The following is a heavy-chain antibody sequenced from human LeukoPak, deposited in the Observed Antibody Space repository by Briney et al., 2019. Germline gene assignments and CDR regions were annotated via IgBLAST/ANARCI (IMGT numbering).Heavy chain of an antibody. CDR3: AKDRSFDY. CDR2: ISYDGSNK. V-gene: IGHV3-30*18. CDR1: GFTFSSYG. Sequence: GGSLRLSCAASGFTFSSYGMHWVRQAPGKGLEWVAVISYDGSNKYYADSVKGRFTISRDNSKNTLYLQMNSLRAEDTAVYYCAKDRSFDYWGQGTLVTVYS. J-gene: IGHJ4*02.